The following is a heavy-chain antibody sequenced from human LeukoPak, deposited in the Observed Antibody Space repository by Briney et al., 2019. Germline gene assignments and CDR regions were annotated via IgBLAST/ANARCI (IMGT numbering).Heavy chain of an antibody. J-gene: IGHJ4*02. Sequence: GGSLRLSCAASGFTFSDYYMSWIRQAPGKGLEWVSYITSGSTIYYADSVKGRFTISRDNAKNSLYLQMNSLRAEDTAVYYCARRHCSSTSCPLVDYWCQGTLVTVSS. CDR2: ITSGSTI. CDR1: GFTFSDYY. V-gene: IGHV3-11*04. CDR3: ARRHCSSTSCPLVDY. D-gene: IGHD2-2*01.